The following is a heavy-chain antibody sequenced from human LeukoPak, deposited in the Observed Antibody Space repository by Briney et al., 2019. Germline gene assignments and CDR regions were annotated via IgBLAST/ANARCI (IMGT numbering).Heavy chain of an antibody. CDR3: ARDVRVGASGFDY. J-gene: IGHJ4*02. CDR1: GYTFTGYY. CDR2: IIPIFGTA. Sequence: SVKVSCKASGYTFTGYYMHWVRQAPGQGLEWMGGIIPIFGTANYAQKFQGRVTITADESTSTAYMELSSLRSEDTAVYYCARDVRVGASGFDYWGQGTLVTVSS. V-gene: IGHV1-69*13. D-gene: IGHD5-24*01.